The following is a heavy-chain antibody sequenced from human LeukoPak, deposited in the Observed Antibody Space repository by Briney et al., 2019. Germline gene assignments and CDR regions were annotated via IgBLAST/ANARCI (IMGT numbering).Heavy chain of an antibody. D-gene: IGHD2-15*01. CDR3: ARARGRLLLIDY. V-gene: IGHV4-4*07. J-gene: IGHJ4*02. CDR1: GGSFNNYY. Sequence: SETLSLTCTVSGGSFNNYYWNWIRQPAGKGLEWIGRIYSSGSTDYNPSLKSRVTMSVDTSKNQFSLNLTSVTAADSAVYYCARARGRLLLIDYRGQGTLVTVSS. CDR2: IYSSGST.